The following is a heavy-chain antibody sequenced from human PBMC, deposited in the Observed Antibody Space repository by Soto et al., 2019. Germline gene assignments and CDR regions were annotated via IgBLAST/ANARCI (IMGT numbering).Heavy chain of an antibody. Sequence: GASSKCSCRASCYTFFTYGITWVRQAPGQGLEWMGWISTYDGNTDYAQKLQGRVTMTTDTSTRTAYMELRSLRSDDTAVYYCARKSSSSSWFDPWGQGTLVTVSS. V-gene: IGHV1-18*01. CDR2: ISTYDGNT. J-gene: IGHJ5*02. CDR1: CYTFFTYG. D-gene: IGHD6-6*01. CDR3: ARKSSSSSWFDP.